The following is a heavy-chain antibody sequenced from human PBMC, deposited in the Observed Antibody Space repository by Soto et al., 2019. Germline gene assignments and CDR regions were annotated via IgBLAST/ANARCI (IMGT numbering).Heavy chain of an antibody. CDR1: GGTFSSYA. CDR2: IIPIFGTA. J-gene: IGHJ6*02. D-gene: IGHD3-10*01. CDR3: ARHNYYGSGSYYNVAYYGMDV. V-gene: IGHV1-69*13. Sequence: ASVKVSCKASGGTFSSYAISWVRQAPEQGLEWIGGIIPIFGTANSAQKCQGRVTITADESTSTAYMELSSLRSEDTAVYYCARHNYYGSGSYYNVAYYGMDVWGQGTTVTVS.